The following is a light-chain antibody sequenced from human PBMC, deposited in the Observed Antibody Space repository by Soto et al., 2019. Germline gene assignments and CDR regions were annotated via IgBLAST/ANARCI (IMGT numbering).Light chain of an antibody. V-gene: IGLV1-44*01. Sequence: QSVLTQPPSASGSPGQRVTISCSGSSSNIGSNSVNLYQQLPGTAPKLLIYSNNQRPSGVPDRFSGSKSGTSASLAISELQSEDEADYYCAAWDDSLNGPVFGGGTKLTVL. CDR1: SSNIGSNS. J-gene: IGLJ3*02. CDR2: SNN. CDR3: AAWDDSLNGPV.